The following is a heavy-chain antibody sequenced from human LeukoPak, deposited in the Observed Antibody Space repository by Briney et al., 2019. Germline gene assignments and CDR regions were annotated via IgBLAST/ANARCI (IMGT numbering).Heavy chain of an antibody. V-gene: IGHV4-31*03. CDR1: GDSISSGGYY. CDR3: ARVDGGDGYNYAYYYGMDV. D-gene: IGHD5-24*01. CDR2: MYYTGST. Sequence: SQTLSLTCNVSGDSISSGGYYWSWIRQHPGKGLEWIGYMYYTGSTYYNPSLKSRVTISVDTSKNHFSLKLSSVTAADTAVYYCARVDGGDGYNYAYYYGMDVWGQGTTVTVSS. J-gene: IGHJ6*02.